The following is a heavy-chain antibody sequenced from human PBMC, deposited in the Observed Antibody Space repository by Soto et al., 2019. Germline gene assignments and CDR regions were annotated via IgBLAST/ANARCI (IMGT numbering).Heavy chain of an antibody. CDR3: ARDLEDSSSSHYYYDGMDV. D-gene: IGHD6-6*01. V-gene: IGHV3-30-3*01. Sequence: QVQLVESGGGVVQPGRSMRLSCAASGFTFSSYAMHWVRQAPGKGLEGVAVISYDGSNKYYADSVKGRFTISRDNSKITLYLQMNSLRAEETAVYYCARDLEDSSSSHYYYDGMDVWGQGTTVTVSS. CDR2: ISYDGSNK. CDR1: GFTFSSYA. J-gene: IGHJ6*02.